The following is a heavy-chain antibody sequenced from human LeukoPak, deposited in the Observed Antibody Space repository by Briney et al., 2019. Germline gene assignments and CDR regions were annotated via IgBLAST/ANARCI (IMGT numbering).Heavy chain of an antibody. CDR3: AKDIRMVPHYGMDV. J-gene: IGHJ6*02. CDR1: GITLSNYG. D-gene: IGHD3-10*01. V-gene: IGHV3-23*01. CDR2: ISDSGGRT. Sequence: GGSLRLSCAVSGITLSNYGMSWVRQAPGKGLEWVAGISDSGGRTNYADSVKGRFTISRDNPKNTLYLQMNSLRAEDTAVYYCAKDIRMVPHYGMDVWGQGTTVTVSS.